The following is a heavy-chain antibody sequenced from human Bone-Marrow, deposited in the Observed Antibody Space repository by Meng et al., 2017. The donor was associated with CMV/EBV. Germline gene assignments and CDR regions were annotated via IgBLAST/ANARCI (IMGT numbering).Heavy chain of an antibody. V-gene: IGHV1-2*02. Sequence: ASVKVSCKASGYTFTGYYMHWVRQAPGQGLEWMGWINPNSGGTNYAQKFQGRVTMTRDTSISTAYMELSRLRSDDTAVYYCARCNLKRITIFGVVIRARWNDEDYYYGMDVWGQGTTVTVSS. J-gene: IGHJ6*02. CDR1: GYTFTGYY. CDR2: INPNSGGT. D-gene: IGHD3-3*01. CDR3: ARCNLKRITIFGVVIRARWNDEDYYYGMDV.